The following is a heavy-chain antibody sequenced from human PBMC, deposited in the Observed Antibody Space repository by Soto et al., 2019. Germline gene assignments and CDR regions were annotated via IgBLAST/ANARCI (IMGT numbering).Heavy chain of an antibody. J-gene: IGHJ6*03. Sequence: GSLRLSCAASGFTCSSYSMNWVRQAPGKGLEWVSSISSSSSYIYYADSVKGRFTISRDNAKNSLYLQMNSLRAEDTAVYYCARVPIYGDYVGAYYYYMDVWGKGTTVTVSS. V-gene: IGHV3-21*01. CDR2: ISSSSSYI. D-gene: IGHD4-17*01. CDR3: ARVPIYGDYVGAYYYYMDV. CDR1: GFTCSSYS.